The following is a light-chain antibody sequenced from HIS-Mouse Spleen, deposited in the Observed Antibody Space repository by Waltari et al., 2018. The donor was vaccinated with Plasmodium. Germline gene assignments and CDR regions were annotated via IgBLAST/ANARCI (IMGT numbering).Light chain of an antibody. Sequence: SYELTQPPSVSVSPGQTASITCSGDKLGDKYAWWYQKKPGPAPVLVIYQDSKLPSGIPDRLSGSNSGNTATLTISGTQAMDEADYYCQAWDSSTVVFGGGTKLTVL. J-gene: IGLJ2*01. CDR3: QAWDSSTVV. CDR2: QDS. CDR1: KLGDKY. V-gene: IGLV3-1*01.